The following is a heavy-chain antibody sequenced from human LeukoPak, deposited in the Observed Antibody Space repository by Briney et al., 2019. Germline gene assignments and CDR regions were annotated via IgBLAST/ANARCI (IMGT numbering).Heavy chain of an antibody. D-gene: IGHD4-17*01. CDR3: ARDRGTYGDYIFDY. V-gene: IGHV4-59*01. Sequence: SETLSLTCTVSGGSISSYYWGWIRQPPGKGLEWIGYIYYSGSTNYNPSLKSRVTISVDTSKNQFSLKLSSVTAADTAVYYCARDRGTYGDYIFDYWGQGTLVTVSS. J-gene: IGHJ4*02. CDR2: IYYSGST. CDR1: GGSISSYY.